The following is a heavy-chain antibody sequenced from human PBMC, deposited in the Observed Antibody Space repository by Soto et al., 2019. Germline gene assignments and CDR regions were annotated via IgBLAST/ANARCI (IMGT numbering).Heavy chain of an antibody. J-gene: IGHJ4*02. CDR1: GGSISTVNYW. D-gene: IGHD7-27*01. CDR2: TYNGGST. Sequence: QVQLQESGPGLVKPSQTLSLTCTVSGGSISTVNYWWSWIRQAPDMGLEWIGNTYNGGSTYNNTALESRVTMSADTSNNQLSLTLSSVSAADTAVYYCARGPSGHKVDSWGQETLVTVSS. CDR3: ARGPSGHKVDS. V-gene: IGHV4-30-4*01.